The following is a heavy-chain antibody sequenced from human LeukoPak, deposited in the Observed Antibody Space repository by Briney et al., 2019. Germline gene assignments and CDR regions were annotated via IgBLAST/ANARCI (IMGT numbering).Heavy chain of an antibody. D-gene: IGHD2-15*01. V-gene: IGHV3-23*01. J-gene: IGHJ1*01. CDR1: GFTLGGNA. CDR2: VGGDDRT. CDR3: AKDLSWWAAADH. Sequence: EGSLRLCCAASGFTLGGNAMSWIRQTPGRGLQWVSGVGGDDRTHYADSMRGRFTISRDNSMNTVSLDMNWLRVEDTAIYYCAKDLSWWAAADHWGQGALVTVAS.